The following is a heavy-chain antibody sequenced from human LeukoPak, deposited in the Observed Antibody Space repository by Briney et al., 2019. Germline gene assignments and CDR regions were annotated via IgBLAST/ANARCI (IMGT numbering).Heavy chain of an antibody. J-gene: IGHJ4*02. CDR1: GGSISSSSYY. D-gene: IGHD2-15*01. CDR3: AREKSGYCSGGSCYSLDY. CDR2: IYYSGST. Sequence: SETLSLTCTVSGGSISSSSYYWGWIRQPPGKGLEWIGSIYYSGSTYYNPSLKSRVTISVDTSKNQFSLKPSSVTTADTAVYYCAREKSGYCSGGSCYSLDYWGQGTLVTVSS. V-gene: IGHV4-39*07.